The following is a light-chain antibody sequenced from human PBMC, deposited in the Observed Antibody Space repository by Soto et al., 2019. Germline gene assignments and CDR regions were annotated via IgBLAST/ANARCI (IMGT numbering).Light chain of an antibody. J-gene: IGKJ2*01. Sequence: DIPMTQSPSTLSASVGDRVTITCRASQNIGGWLAWYQQKPGKAPKLLIYDASSLQNGVPSRFSGRGSGTEFTLTISSLQPDDFVTYYCQQYANWPYTFGQGTKLESK. V-gene: IGKV1-5*01. CDR1: QNIGGW. CDR3: QQYANWPYT. CDR2: DAS.